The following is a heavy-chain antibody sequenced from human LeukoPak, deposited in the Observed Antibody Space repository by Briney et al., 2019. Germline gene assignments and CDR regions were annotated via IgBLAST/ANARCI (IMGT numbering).Heavy chain of an antibody. J-gene: IGHJ3*01. CDR1: GGTFISYA. V-gene: IGHV1-69*04. CDR3: ATEWVGDYNPLEV. CDR2: IIPMLGTA. Sequence: SVKVSCKASGGTFISYAISWVRQAPGQGLEWMGRIIPMLGTANYPQKFQGRVTITRDTSASTAYMELSSLRSEDTAVFYCATEWVGDYNPLEVWGQGTVVTVSS. D-gene: IGHD4-11*01.